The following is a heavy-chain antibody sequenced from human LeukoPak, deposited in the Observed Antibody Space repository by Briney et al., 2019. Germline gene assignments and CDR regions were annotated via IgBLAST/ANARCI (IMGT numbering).Heavy chain of an antibody. CDR1: GGSISSYY. Sequence: SETLSLTCTVSGGSISSYYWSWIRQPPGKGLEWIGYIYYSGSTNYKSSLKSRVTISVDTSKNQFSLKLSSVTAADTAVYYCARATEGGYSYGYFYYYYMDVWGKGTTVTISS. CDR3: ARATEGGYSYGYFYYYYMDV. CDR2: IYYSGST. V-gene: IGHV4-59*01. J-gene: IGHJ6*03. D-gene: IGHD5-18*01.